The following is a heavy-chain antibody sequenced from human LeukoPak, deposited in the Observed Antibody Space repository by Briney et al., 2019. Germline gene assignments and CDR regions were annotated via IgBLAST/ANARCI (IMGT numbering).Heavy chain of an antibody. CDR1: GFTFSTYA. CDR2: ISGSGYST. D-gene: IGHD3-3*01. Sequence: PGGSLRLSCAASGFTFSTYAMSWVRQAPGKGLEWVSSISGSGYSTYYADSVKGRFTIPRDNSKNTLYLQMNSLRAEDTAVYYCAKEEGITIFGVARYYYYYMDVWGKGTTVTVSS. J-gene: IGHJ6*03. CDR3: AKEEGITIFGVARYYYYYMDV. V-gene: IGHV3-23*01.